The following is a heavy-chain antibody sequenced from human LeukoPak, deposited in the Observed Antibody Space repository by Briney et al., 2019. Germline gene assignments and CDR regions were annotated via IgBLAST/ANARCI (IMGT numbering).Heavy chain of an antibody. D-gene: IGHD3-10*01. V-gene: IGHV4-59*08. CDR2: IYSRGST. Sequence: NPSETLSLTCTVSGGSISSYYWSWIRQPRGKGLEWIGYIYSRGSTNYNPSLKSRVTISVDTSKNQFSLKLTSVTAADTAVYYCARTYYFGSGSYHFDYWGQGTLVTVSS. J-gene: IGHJ4*02. CDR1: GGSISSYY. CDR3: ARTYYFGSGSYHFDY.